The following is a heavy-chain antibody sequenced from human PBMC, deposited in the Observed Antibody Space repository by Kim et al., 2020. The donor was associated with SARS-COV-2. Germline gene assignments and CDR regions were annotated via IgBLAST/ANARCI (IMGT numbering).Heavy chain of an antibody. CDR1: GGSINSGDYY. CDR2: ISHSGGT. Sequence: SETLSLTCTLSGGSINSGDYYWSWLRQPPGKGLEWIGYISHSGGTYYRPSLKSRLTISVDMSKNQFSLKLNSVNAADTAVYYCARDRRYCSGGDCSVGFDVWGQGTVVTVSS. CDR3: ARDRRYCSGGDCSVGFDV. D-gene: IGHD2-15*01. J-gene: IGHJ3*01. V-gene: IGHV4-30-4*01.